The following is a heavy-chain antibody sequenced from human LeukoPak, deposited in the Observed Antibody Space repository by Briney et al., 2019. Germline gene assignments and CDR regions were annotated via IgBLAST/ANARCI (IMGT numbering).Heavy chain of an antibody. CDR3: AKGARESYYFDY. CDR1: GFTFRSNA. V-gene: IGHV3-23*01. J-gene: IGHJ4*02. CDR2: ISGSGGNT. D-gene: IGHD3-10*01. Sequence: GSLRLSCAASGFTFRSNAMSWVRQAPGKGLEWVSTISGSGGNTYYADSVKGRFTISRDNSKNTLYLQMNGLRAEDTAVYYCAKGARESYYFDYWGQGTLVTVPS.